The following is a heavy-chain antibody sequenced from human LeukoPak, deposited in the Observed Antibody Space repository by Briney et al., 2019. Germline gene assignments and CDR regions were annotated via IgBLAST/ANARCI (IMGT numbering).Heavy chain of an antibody. D-gene: IGHD1-26*01. CDR3: ARYGGSYYFDN. V-gene: IGHV4-34*01. Sequence: PGGSLRLSCAASGFTFSNYAMYWVRQPPGKGLEWIGEINHSGSTNYNPSLKSRVTISVDTSKNQFSLKLSSVTAADTAVYYCARYGGSYYFDNWGQGTLVTVSS. CDR1: GFTFSNYA. J-gene: IGHJ4*02. CDR2: INHSGST.